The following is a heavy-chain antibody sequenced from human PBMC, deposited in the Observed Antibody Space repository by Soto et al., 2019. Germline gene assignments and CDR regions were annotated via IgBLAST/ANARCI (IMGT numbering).Heavy chain of an antibody. Sequence: PGVALRLSCEDSGFTFSSYAMSSVCQAPGTVLEWVLAISGSGGSTYYADSVKVRFNISRDNSKNKLYLQMNSLRAEDTAVYYCAKVSGGPLYSSSSTPVRYYGMDVWGQGITLTASS. CDR3: AKVSGGPLYSSSSTPVRYYGMDV. D-gene: IGHD6-6*01. V-gene: IGHV3-23*01. CDR2: ISGSGGST. J-gene: IGHJ6*02. CDR1: GFTFSSYA.